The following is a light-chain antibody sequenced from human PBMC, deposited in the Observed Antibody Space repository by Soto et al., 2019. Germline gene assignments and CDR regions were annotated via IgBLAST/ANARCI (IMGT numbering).Light chain of an antibody. J-gene: IGLJ2*01. CDR2: DSN. V-gene: IGLV1-51*01. CDR1: SSNIGNND. CDR3: GTWDNSLSAGV. Sequence: QSVLTQPPSLSAAPGQKVTISCSGSSSNIGNNDVSWYQQLPGTAPKLIIYDSNKRPSGIPDRFSGSKSGTSATLGITGLQTGDEADYYCGTWDNSLSAGVFGGGTKVTGL.